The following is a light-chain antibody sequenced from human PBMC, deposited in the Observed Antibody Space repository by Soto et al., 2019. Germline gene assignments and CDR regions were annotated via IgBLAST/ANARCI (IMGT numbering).Light chain of an antibody. CDR3: LQYGVPLWT. V-gene: IGKV3-20*01. CDR2: AAS. J-gene: IGKJ1*01. CDR1: QSVTANY. Sequence: EIALTQSPGTLSLSPGDRATLSCRASQSVTANYLAWYQQRPRQAPRLLIDAASIGATGVPDRFSGSGFGTDFTLTINRLEPEDFAVYYCLQYGVPLWTFGQGTRVEIK.